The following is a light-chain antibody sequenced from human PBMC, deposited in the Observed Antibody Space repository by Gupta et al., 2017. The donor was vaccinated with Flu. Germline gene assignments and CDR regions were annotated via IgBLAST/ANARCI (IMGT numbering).Light chain of an antibody. CDR3: QVWDRDSYHHV. Sequence: SYVLTQPPSASVAPGQTARIICGGNNIGRKSVQWYQQKSGQAPGLVVYDDSDRPSGIPERLSGSPAGNPATRTISRVEAGDEGDYYCQVWDRDSYHHVFGGGTKLTVL. J-gene: IGLJ3*02. V-gene: IGLV3-21*02. CDR1: NIGRKS. CDR2: DDS.